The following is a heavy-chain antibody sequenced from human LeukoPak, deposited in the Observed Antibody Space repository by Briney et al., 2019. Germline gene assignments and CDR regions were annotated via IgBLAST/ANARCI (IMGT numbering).Heavy chain of an antibody. D-gene: IGHD5-18*01. CDR3: ARHVDTAMVVDY. J-gene: IGHJ4*02. CDR2: ISSSGSTI. CDR1: GFTFSDYY. Sequence: GGSLRLSCAASGFTFSDYYMSWIRQAPGKGLEWVSYISSSGSTIYYADSLKGRFTIYRDNAKNSLYLQMNSLRAEDTAVYYCARHVDTAMVVDYWGQGTLVTVSS. V-gene: IGHV3-11*01.